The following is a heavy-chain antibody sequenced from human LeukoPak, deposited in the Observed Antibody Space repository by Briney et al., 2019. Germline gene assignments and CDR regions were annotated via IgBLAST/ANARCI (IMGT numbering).Heavy chain of an antibody. D-gene: IGHD3-22*01. V-gene: IGHV3-23*01. J-gene: IGHJ4*02. CDR3: AKDTIDYYDNSGYYRG. CDR1: GFTFSSYA. Sequence: GGSLRLSCAASGFTFSSYAMSWVRQAPGKELEWVSGVSVSGSSTYYADSVKGRFTVSRDNSKDTLYLQMNSLRAEDTAVYYCAKDTIDYYDNSGYYRGWGQGTLVTVSS. CDR2: VSVSGSST.